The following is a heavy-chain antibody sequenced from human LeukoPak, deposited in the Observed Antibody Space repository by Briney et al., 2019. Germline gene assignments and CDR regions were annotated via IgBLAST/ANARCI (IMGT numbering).Heavy chain of an antibody. CDR3: AREVYCGGDCYYYFDS. CDR1: GGSISDYY. D-gene: IGHD2-21*01. CDR2: VYYVGST. Sequence: SETLSLTCTVSGGSISDYYWTWIRQPPGKGLEWIGYVYYVGSTSYNPSLRSRVTISVDTSKKQFSLNLRSVTAADTAVYYCAREVYCGGDCYYYFDSWGQGTLDTVSS. J-gene: IGHJ4*02. V-gene: IGHV4-59*01.